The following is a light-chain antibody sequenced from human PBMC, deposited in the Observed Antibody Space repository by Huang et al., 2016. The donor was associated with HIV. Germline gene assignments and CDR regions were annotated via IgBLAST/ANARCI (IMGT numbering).Light chain of an antibody. CDR1: QSLLHSDGKTY. J-gene: IGKJ3*01. Sequence: DIVMTQTPLSLSVTPGQPASISCKSSQSLLHSDGKTYLFWYLQKPGQSPQLLIYEGSNRVSGVPDRLSGSGSGTDFTLKISRVEAEDVGVYYCMQSIQLHPTFGPGTTVDIK. CDR2: EGS. CDR3: MQSIQLHPT. V-gene: IGKV2D-29*02.